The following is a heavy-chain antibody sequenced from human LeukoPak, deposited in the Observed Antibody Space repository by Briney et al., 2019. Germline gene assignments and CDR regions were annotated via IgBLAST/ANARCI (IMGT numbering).Heavy chain of an antibody. Sequence: GASVKVSCKASGYTFTSYGISWVRQAPGQGLEWMGWISAYNGNTNYAQKLQGRVTMTTDTSTSTAYMELRSLRSDDTAVYYCARDGRAAGNWGYYFDYWGQGTLVTVSS. V-gene: IGHV1-18*01. J-gene: IGHJ4*02. CDR3: ARDGRAAGNWGYYFDY. D-gene: IGHD7-27*01. CDR2: ISAYNGNT. CDR1: GYTFTSYG.